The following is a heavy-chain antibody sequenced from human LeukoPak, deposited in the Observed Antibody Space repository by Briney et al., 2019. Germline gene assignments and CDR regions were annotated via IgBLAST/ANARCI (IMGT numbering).Heavy chain of an antibody. Sequence: GASVKVSCKASGYTFTTSGINWVRQAPGQGLEWMGCINVYNGNTNCAQKFQGRITMTRGTSTNTAYMELRSLKSDDTAVYYCARGLVVPAAMGEFDYWGQGTLIAVSS. J-gene: IGHJ4*02. V-gene: IGHV1-18*01. CDR2: INVYNGNT. D-gene: IGHD2-2*01. CDR1: GYTFTTSG. CDR3: ARGLVVPAAMGEFDY.